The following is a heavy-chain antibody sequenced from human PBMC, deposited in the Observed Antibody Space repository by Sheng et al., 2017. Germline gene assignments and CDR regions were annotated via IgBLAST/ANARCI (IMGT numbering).Heavy chain of an antibody. Sequence: QVQLVESGGGVVQPGRSLRLSCAASGFTFSSYTMHWVRQAPGKGLEWVAVISYDGSNKYYADSVKGRFTISRDNSKNTLYLQMNSLRAEDTAVYYCARWTSRWSGYDLRVDYWGQGTLVTVSS. CDR1: GFTFSSYT. CDR2: ISYDGSNK. J-gene: IGHJ4*02. D-gene: IGHD5-12*01. V-gene: IGHV3-30-3*01. CDR3: ARWTSRWSGYDLRVDY.